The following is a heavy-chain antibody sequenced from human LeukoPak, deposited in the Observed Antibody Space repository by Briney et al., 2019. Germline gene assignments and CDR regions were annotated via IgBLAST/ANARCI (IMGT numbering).Heavy chain of an antibody. CDR2: IRSKANSYAT. J-gene: IGHJ6*03. CDR3: TRQDYMDV. CDR1: GFTFSGSA. Sequence: PGGSLSLSCAASGFTFSGSAMHWVRQASGKGREWVGRIRSKANSYATAYAASVKGRFTISRDDSKNTAYLQMNSLKTEDTAVYYCTRQDYMDVWGKGTTVTVSS. V-gene: IGHV3-73*01.